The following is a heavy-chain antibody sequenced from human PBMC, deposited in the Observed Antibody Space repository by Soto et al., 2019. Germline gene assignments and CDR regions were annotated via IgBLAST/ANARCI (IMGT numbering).Heavy chain of an antibody. CDR2: INHSGST. D-gene: IGHD3-10*01. Sequence: SETLSLTCAVYGGSFSGYYWSWIRQPPGKGLEWIGEINHSGSTNYNPSLKSRVTISVDTSKNQFSLKLSSVTAADTAVYYCARGKRVTMVRGVMKAFDIWGQGTMVTVSS. CDR3: ARGKRVTMVRGVMKAFDI. CDR1: GGSFSGYY. V-gene: IGHV4-34*01. J-gene: IGHJ3*02.